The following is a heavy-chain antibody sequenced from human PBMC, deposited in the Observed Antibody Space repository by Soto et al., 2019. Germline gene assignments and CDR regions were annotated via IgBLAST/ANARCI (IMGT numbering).Heavy chain of an antibody. Sequence: QGQLVESGGGVVQPGRSLRLSCAASGFTFTDYAMHWVRQAPDKGLEWVAIIWYDGSNIYYADSVKGRFTISRDNSKNTLYLQMNSLRAEDTAVYYCAREKFGDDFDYWGQGTRVTVSS. CDR2: IWYDGSNI. J-gene: IGHJ4*02. D-gene: IGHD2-21*02. CDR3: AREKFGDDFDY. V-gene: IGHV3-33*01. CDR1: GFTFTDYA.